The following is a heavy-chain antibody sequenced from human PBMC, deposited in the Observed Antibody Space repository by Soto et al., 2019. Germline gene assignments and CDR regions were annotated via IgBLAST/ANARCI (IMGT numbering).Heavy chain of an antibody. D-gene: IGHD3-10*01. CDR2: SSSRVDKYAT. J-gene: IGHJ4*02. CDR3: VLWVRGLINY. Sequence: EVQLVESGGGLVQPGGSLRLSCATSGITFSDHDMDWVRQAPGKGLEWLGRSSSRVDKYATDYAASVRGRFTFARDDSISSLSLQMRSLKTGDTAMSDCVLWVRGLINYWGQGTLVTVSS. V-gene: IGHV3-72*01. CDR1: GITFSDHD.